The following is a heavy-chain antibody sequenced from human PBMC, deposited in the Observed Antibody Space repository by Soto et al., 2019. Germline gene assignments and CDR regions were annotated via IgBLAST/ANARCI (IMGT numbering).Heavy chain of an antibody. D-gene: IGHD3-10*01. J-gene: IGHJ3*02. CDR3: ARAPLTMFRGHGAFDI. Sequence: QVQLVQSGAEVKKPGASVKVSCKASGYTFTSYGISWVRQAPGQGLEWMGWISAYNGNTNYAQKLQGRVTMTTDTSPSTAYRERRSLRSDDTAVYYWARAPLTMFRGHGAFDIWGKGTMVTVSS. CDR2: ISAYNGNT. CDR1: GYTFTSYG. V-gene: IGHV1-18*04.